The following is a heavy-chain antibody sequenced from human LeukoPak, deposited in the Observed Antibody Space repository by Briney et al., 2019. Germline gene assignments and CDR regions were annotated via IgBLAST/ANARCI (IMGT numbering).Heavy chain of an antibody. V-gene: IGHV4-39*07. Sequence: PSGTLSLTCTVSGGSISSSSYSWGLIRQPPGKGLEWIGSIYYSGSTYYNPSLKSRVTISVDTSKNQFSLKLTSVTAADTAVYYCARVLLFSFDYWGQGTLVTVSS. CDR1: GGSISSSSYS. CDR2: IYYSGST. D-gene: IGHD2-21*01. J-gene: IGHJ4*02. CDR3: ARVLLFSFDY.